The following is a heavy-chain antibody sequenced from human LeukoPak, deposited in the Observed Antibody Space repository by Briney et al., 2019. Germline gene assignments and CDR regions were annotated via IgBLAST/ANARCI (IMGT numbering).Heavy chain of an antibody. V-gene: IGHV4-34*01. Sequence: SETLSLTCAVYGGSFSGYYWSWIRQPPGKGLEWIGEINHSGSTNYNPSLKSRVTISVDTSKNQFSLKLSSVTAADTAVYYRARRDYYGSGRKRGSFDPWGQGTLVTVSS. CDR3: ARRDYYGSGRKRGSFDP. D-gene: IGHD3-10*01. CDR2: INHSGST. CDR1: GGSFSGYY. J-gene: IGHJ5*02.